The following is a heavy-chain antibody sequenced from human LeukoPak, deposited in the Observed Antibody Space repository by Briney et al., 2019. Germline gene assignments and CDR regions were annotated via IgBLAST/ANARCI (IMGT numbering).Heavy chain of an antibody. CDR2: FDPEDGET. CDR3: ATAYHYDSSGCLKH. D-gene: IGHD3-22*01. J-gene: IGHJ1*01. Sequence: ASVKVSCKVSGYTLTELSMHWVRQAPGKGLEWMGGFDPEDGETIYAQKFQGRVTMTEDTSTDTAYMELSSLRSEDTAVYYCATAYHYDSSGCLKHWGQGTLVTVSS. CDR1: GYTLTELS. V-gene: IGHV1-24*01.